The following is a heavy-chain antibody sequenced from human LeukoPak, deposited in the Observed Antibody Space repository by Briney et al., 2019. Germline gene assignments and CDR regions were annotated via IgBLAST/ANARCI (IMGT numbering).Heavy chain of an antibody. CDR1: GGSISSYY. V-gene: IGHV4-4*07. CDR2: IYTSGST. Sequence: SETLSLTCTVSGGSISSYYWSWIRQPAEKGLEWIGRIYTSGSTNYNPSLKSRVTMSVDTSKNQFSLKLSSVTAADTAVYYCARDQGSLAIAAGNWFDPWGQGTLVTVSS. CDR3: ARDQGSLAIAAGNWFDP. J-gene: IGHJ5*02. D-gene: IGHD6-13*01.